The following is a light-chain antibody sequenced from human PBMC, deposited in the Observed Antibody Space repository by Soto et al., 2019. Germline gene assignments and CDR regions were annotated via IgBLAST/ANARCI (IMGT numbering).Light chain of an antibody. Sequence: QSVLTQPASVCGSPGQSITISCTASSSHIGSSNLVSWYQHHSGKAPKLIIYEGNKRPSGVSNRFSGSKSGKTASLTISGLQAEDEGTYYCCSYAGRSLPYLFATGTNVTVL. CDR1: SSHIGSSNL. CDR2: EGN. J-gene: IGLJ1*01. V-gene: IGLV2-23*01. CDR3: CSYAGRSLPYL.